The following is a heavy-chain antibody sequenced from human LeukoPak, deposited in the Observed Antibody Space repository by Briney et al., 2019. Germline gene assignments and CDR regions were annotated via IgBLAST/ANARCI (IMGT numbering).Heavy chain of an antibody. D-gene: IGHD3-22*01. V-gene: IGHV4-34*01. CDR3: ARNPKYYYDSSGTNAFDI. CDR2: INHSGST. CDR1: GGSFSGYY. Sequence: SETLSLTCAVYGGSFSGYYWSWIRQPPGKGLEWIGEINHSGSTNYNPSLKSRVTISVDTSKNQFSLKLSSVTAADTAVYNCARNPKYYYDSSGTNAFDIWGQGTMVTVSS. J-gene: IGHJ3*02.